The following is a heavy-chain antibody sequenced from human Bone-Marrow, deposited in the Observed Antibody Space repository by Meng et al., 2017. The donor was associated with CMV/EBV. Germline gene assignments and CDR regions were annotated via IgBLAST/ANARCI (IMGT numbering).Heavy chain of an antibody. CDR2: IYYSGST. J-gene: IGHJ5*02. V-gene: IGHV4-39*01. Sequence: SETLSLTCTVSGGSLSSGSFYWGWIRQPPGKGLEWIGSIYYSGSTYYNPSLKSRVTISVDTSKNQFSLRLSSVTAADTAIYYCARHYYDSSGYPYNWFEPWGQGNLVTVSS. D-gene: IGHD3-22*01. CDR3: ARHYYDSSGYPYNWFEP. CDR1: GGSLSSGSFY.